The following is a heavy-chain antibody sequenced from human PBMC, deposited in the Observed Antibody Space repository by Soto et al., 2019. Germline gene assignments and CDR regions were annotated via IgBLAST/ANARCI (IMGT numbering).Heavy chain of an antibody. CDR3: VRGHWSFDY. V-gene: IGHV3-72*01. J-gene: IGHJ4*02. CDR2: SRNKDHSYSR. Sequence: XESLQISCAASGFTLSDHYMDWVRQAPGKGLEWVARSRNKDHSYSREYAASVKGRFTISRDDSKNSLYLQMSSLKAEDTAVYYCVRGHWSFDYWGQGTVVTVSS. D-gene: IGHD2-8*02. CDR1: GFTLSDHY.